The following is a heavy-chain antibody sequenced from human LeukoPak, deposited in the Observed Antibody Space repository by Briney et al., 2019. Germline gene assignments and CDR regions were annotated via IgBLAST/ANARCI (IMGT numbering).Heavy chain of an antibody. D-gene: IGHD4-11*01. CDR3: ARGPAYSNHGASYYYYMDV. CDR2: MNPNSGNT. J-gene: IGHJ6*03. V-gene: IGHV1-8*03. CDR1: GYTFTNYD. Sequence: GASVKVSCKASGYTFTNYDINWVRQATGQGLEWMGWMNPNSGNTGYAQKFQGRVTITRDTSINTAYMELSSLRSEDSAVYYCARGPAYSNHGASYYYYMDVWGKGTTVTVSS.